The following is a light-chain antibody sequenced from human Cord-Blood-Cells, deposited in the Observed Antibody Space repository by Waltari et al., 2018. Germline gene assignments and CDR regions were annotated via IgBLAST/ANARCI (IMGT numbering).Light chain of an antibody. Sequence: ILSPPPPRPLSLSPGDRATLSCRASQSVSSSYLAWYQQNPGQAPRLLIYGASSRATGIPDRFSGSGSGTDFTLTISRLDPEDVAVYYCHQYGSSPPITFGQGTRLEIK. CDR3: HQYGSSPPIT. CDR1: QSVSSSY. J-gene: IGKJ5*01. V-gene: IGKV3-20*01. CDR2: GAS.